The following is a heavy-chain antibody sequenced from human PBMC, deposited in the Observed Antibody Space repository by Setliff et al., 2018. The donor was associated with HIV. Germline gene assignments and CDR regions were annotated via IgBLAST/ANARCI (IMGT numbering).Heavy chain of an antibody. CDR1: GGSISLHY. CDR3: ASSGTPHDWYFDL. D-gene: IGHD2-15*01. Sequence: SETLSLTCTISGGSISLHYWSWIRQPPGKGLEWIGTIYYDGSTIYDPSLRSRVTMSVDTSKNQFSVKLNSVTAADTAVYYCASSGTPHDWYFDLWGRGTLVTVSS. CDR2: IYYDGST. V-gene: IGHV4-59*11. J-gene: IGHJ2*01.